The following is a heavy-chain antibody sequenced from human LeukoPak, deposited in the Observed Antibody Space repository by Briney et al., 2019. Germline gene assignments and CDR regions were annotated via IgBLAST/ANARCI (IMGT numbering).Heavy chain of an antibody. D-gene: IGHD5-24*01. CDR2: IDPNSGDT. CDR1: GYTFTVYY. V-gene: IGHV1-2*02. J-gene: IGHJ4*02. Sequence: ASVKVSCKASGYTFTVYYMHWVRQAPGQGLEWMGRIDPNSGDTKHARKFQGRVTMTRDTSITTAYMELSRLRSDDTAVYYCARDRMGTINNYWGQGTLVTVSS. CDR3: ARDRMGTINNY.